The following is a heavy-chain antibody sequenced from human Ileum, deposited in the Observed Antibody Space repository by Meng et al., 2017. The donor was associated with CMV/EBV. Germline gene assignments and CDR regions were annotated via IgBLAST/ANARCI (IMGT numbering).Heavy chain of an antibody. D-gene: IGHD3-10*01. V-gene: IGHV3-30*02. CDR1: GFTFSASG. Sequence: GESLKISCAASGFTFSASGMHWVRQAPGKGLQWVAYIRHDGTIAYYADSVKDRLTISRDNFKNTLYLQINGLRVEDTAIYYCVKDERWLGSDNWGQGTLVTVSS. CDR2: IRHDGTIA. J-gene: IGHJ4*02. CDR3: VKDERWLGSDN.